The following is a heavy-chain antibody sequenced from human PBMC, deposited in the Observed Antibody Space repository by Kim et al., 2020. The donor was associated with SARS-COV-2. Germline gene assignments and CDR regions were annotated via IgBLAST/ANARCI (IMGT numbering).Heavy chain of an antibody. CDR2: IKQDGSEK. CDR1: GFTFSSYW. J-gene: IGHJ2*01. Sequence: GGSLRLSCAASGFTFSSYWMSWVRQAPGKGLEWVANIKQDGSEKYYVDSVKGRFTISRDNAKNSLYLQMNSLRAEDTAVYYCARDTYYYDSSGYYQSFYWYFDLWGRGTLVTVSS. D-gene: IGHD3-22*01. V-gene: IGHV3-7*03. CDR3: ARDTYYYDSSGYYQSFYWYFDL.